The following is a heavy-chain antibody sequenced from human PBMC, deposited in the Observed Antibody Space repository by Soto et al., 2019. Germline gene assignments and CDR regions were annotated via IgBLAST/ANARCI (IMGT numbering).Heavy chain of an antibody. CDR1: GGSISSYY. D-gene: IGHD3-10*01. CDR3: ARDSLQAYGSGSYYNPYYGLDV. V-gene: IGHV4-4*07. Sequence: LSLTCTVSGGSISSYYWSWIRQPAGKGLEWIGRIHTSGSTNYNPSLKSRVTMSVDTSKNQFSLKLSSVTAADTAVYYCARDSLQAYGSGSYYNPYYGLDVWGQGTTVTVSS. CDR2: IHTSGST. J-gene: IGHJ6*02.